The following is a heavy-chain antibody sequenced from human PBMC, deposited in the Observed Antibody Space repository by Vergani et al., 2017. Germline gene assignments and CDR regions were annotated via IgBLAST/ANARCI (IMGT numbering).Heavy chain of an antibody. V-gene: IGHV1-24*01. CDR2: FDPEHGEV. CDR1: GYSLTELT. Sequence: QVQLVQSGSEVRKPGASVKVSCQVSGYSLTELTIHWVRQAPGKGLEWMGGFDPEHGEVTFAHHIQGRVTMTEDRSTDTAYMELSRLRPEDTALYYCAIGTDYYDSIGYYLDYWGQGTLVTVSS. CDR3: AIGTDYYDSIGYYLDY. J-gene: IGHJ4*02. D-gene: IGHD3-22*01.